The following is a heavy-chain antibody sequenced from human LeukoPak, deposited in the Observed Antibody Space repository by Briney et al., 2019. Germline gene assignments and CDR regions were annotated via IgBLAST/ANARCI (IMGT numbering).Heavy chain of an antibody. D-gene: IGHD6-6*01. CDR3: VGTIASRGSEY. J-gene: IGHJ4*02. V-gene: IGHV3-74*01. Sequence: SEGSLRLSCAASGFTFTNYWMHWVRQAPGMGLVWVSRLPPDELGIIYADSVKGRFTVSRDNAKNTVYLQMNNLRVDDTAMYYCVGTIASRGSEYWGQGALVTVSS. CDR2: LPPDELGI. CDR1: GFTFTNYW.